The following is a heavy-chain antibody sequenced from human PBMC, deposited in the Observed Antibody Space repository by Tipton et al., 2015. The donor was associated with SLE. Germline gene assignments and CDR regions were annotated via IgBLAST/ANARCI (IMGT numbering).Heavy chain of an antibody. J-gene: IGHJ6*02. V-gene: IGHV3-53*05. Sequence: SLRLSCTASGFTFGDYAMSWVRQAPGKGLEWVSVIYSGGSTYYADSVKGRFTISRDNSKNTLYLQMNSLRAEDTAVYYCARVARYSYGMDVWGQGTTVTVSS. CDR3: ARVARYSYGMDV. CDR2: IYSGGST. CDR1: GFTFGDYA.